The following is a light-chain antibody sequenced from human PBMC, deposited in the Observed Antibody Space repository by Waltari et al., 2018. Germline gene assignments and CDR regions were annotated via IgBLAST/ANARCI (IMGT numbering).Light chain of an antibody. CDR3: QQYNSSSGT. CDR1: QSISSW. CDR2: DAY. J-gene: IGKJ1*01. V-gene: IGKV1-5*01. Sequence: DIQMTQSPSTLSASVGDRVTLTCRARQSISSWLAWYQQRPGKAPKLLIYDAYSLKSGVPSRFSGSGFGTEFTLTISSLQPDDFATYYCQQYNSSSGTFGQGTEVEIE.